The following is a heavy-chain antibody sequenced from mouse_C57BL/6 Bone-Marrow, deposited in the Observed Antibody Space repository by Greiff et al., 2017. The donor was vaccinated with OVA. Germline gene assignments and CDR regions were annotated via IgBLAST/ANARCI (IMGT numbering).Heavy chain of an antibody. J-gene: IGHJ2*01. V-gene: IGHV1-81*01. CDR1: GYTFTSYG. CDR3: TRSRVFITTVVDPPFDY. D-gene: IGHD1-1*01. Sequence: VKLQASGAELARPGASVKLSCKASGYTFTSYGISWVKQRTGQGLEWIGEIYPRSGNTYYNEKFKGKATLTADKSSSTAYMELHSLTSEDSAVYFCTRSRVFITTVVDPPFDYWGQGTTLTVSA. CDR2: IYPRSGNT.